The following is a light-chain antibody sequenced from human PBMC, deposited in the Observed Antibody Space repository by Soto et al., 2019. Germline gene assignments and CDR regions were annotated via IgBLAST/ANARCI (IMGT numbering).Light chain of an antibody. CDR2: EVV. Sequence: QYTLAHPPSASGSPGHAVTISCTGTKSDIGVYDFVSWYQHHPGKAPRLIIYEVVQRPSGVPDRFSGSKSGNTASLTVSGLQAADEADYFCKSYAGSNTYVFGSGTKVTVL. J-gene: IGLJ1*01. CDR1: KSDIGVYDF. CDR3: KSYAGSNTYV. V-gene: IGLV2-8*01.